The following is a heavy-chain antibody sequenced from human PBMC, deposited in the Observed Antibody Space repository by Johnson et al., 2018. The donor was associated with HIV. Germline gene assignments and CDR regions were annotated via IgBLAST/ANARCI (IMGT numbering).Heavy chain of an antibody. D-gene: IGHD6-19*01. CDR3: ARAGYSSGWYGRAFDI. CDR1: GFTFDDYA. CDR2: ISWNSGSI. J-gene: IGHJ3*02. Sequence: VQLVESGGGVVQPGGSLRLSCVASGFTFDDYAMHWVRQAPGKGLEWVSGISWNSGSIGYADSVKGRFTISRDNAKNSLYLQMNSLRAEDTAVYYCARAGYSSGWYGRAFDIWGQGTTVTVSS. V-gene: IGHV3-9*01.